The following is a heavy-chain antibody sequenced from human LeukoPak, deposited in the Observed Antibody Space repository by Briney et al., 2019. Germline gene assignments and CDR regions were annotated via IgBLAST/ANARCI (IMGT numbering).Heavy chain of an antibody. V-gene: IGHV3-43*01. Sequence: PGGSLRLSCAAYGFNFDDYTIHWVRQLPGKGLEWVSLISWDSGDISYADSVKGRFTISRDNSKNSLYLQMNSLRTDDTALYYCAKDVLLTTALGDAFDIWGHGTMVTVSS. CDR1: GFNFDDYT. CDR3: AKDVLLTTALGDAFDI. CDR2: ISWDSGDI. J-gene: IGHJ3*02. D-gene: IGHD1-1*01.